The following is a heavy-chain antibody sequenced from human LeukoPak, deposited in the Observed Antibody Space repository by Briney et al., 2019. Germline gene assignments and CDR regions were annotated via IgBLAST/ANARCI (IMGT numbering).Heavy chain of an antibody. CDR1: GGSITSTNY. Sequence: TSGTLSLTCGVSGGSITSTNYWSWVRQPPGQGLEWIGEISLSGYTGFNPSLRSRVTMSLDESKNHLSLNLASVTAADTAVYYCARALRVAGNDYYYYGMDVWGQGTTVTVSS. V-gene: IGHV4-4*02. J-gene: IGHJ6*02. CDR3: ARALRVAGNDYYYYGMDV. CDR2: ISLSGYT. D-gene: IGHD6-13*01.